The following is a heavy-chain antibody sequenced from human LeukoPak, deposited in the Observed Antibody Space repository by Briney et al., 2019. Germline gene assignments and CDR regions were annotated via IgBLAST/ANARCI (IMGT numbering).Heavy chain of an antibody. Sequence: SETLSLTCTVSGGSISSSSYYWGWIRQPPGKGLEWIGSIYYSGSTYYNPSLKSRVTISVDTSKNQFSLKLSSVTAADTAVYYCARGLYLGDWGQGTLVTVSS. V-gene: IGHV4-39*07. D-gene: IGHD3-16*01. CDR1: GGSISSSSYY. CDR2: IYYSGST. J-gene: IGHJ4*02. CDR3: ARGLYLGD.